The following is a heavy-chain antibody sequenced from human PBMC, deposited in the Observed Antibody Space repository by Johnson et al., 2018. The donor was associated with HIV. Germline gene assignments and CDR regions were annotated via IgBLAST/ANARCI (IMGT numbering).Heavy chain of an antibody. CDR2: LRYDGTDQ. Sequence: QVLLVESGGGVVQPGGSLRLSCVASGFKFSGYGMHWVRQAPGKELEWVSCLRYDGTDQFYADSVKGRFTISRDNSKSTVYLQMNRLRPEDSAVYFCAKTQSSIGGLDAFDLWGQGTQVIVAS. CDR1: GFKFSGYG. D-gene: IGHD6-6*01. CDR3: AKTQSSIGGLDAFDL. V-gene: IGHV3-30*02. J-gene: IGHJ3*01.